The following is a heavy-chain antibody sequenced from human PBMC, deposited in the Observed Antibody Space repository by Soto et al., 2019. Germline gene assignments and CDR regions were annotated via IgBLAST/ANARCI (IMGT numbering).Heavy chain of an antibody. J-gene: IGHJ4*02. CDR3: PRDPGMKQWLGTDYYFDY. V-gene: IGHV3-48*03. D-gene: IGHD6-19*01. CDR2: ISSSASTI. CDR1: GFTFSSYE. Sequence: GGSLRLSCAASGFTFSSYEMNWVRQAPGKGLEWVSYISSSASTIYYVDSVKGRLTISRDNAKNSLYLQMNSLRAEDTAVYYFPRDPGMKQWLGTDYYFDYGVQGPLVTVSS.